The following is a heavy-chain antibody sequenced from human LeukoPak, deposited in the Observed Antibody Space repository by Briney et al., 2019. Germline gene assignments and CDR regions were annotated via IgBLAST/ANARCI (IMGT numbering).Heavy chain of an antibody. Sequence: PSETLSLTCTVSGGSISSYYWSWMRQPAAKGLEWIGYIYYSGSTNYNPSLKSRVTISVDTSKNQFSLKLSSVTAADTAVYYCARGAVVITSWYFDLWGRGTLVTVSS. D-gene: IGHD3-22*01. V-gene: IGHV4-59*01. CDR1: GGSISSYY. CDR3: ARGAVVITSWYFDL. CDR2: IYYSGST. J-gene: IGHJ2*01.